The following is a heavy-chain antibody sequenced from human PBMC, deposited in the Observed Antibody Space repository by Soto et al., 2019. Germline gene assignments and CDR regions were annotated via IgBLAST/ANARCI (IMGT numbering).Heavy chain of an antibody. CDR2: ISGSGGST. CDR1: GFTFSSYA. CDR3: AKNIDRGMDAARPYMSSREPLYYYYGMDV. D-gene: IGHD2-15*01. Sequence: GGSLRLSCAASGFTFSSYAMSWVRQAPGKGLEWVSAISGSGGSTYYADSVKGRFTISRDNSKNTLYLQMNSLRAEDTAVYYCAKNIDRGMDAARPYMSSREPLYYYYGMDVWGQGTTVTVSS. J-gene: IGHJ6*02. V-gene: IGHV3-23*01.